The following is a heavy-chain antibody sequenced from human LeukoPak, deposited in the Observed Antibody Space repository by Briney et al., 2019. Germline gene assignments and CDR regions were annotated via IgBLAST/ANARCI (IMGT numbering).Heavy chain of an antibody. D-gene: IGHD5-24*01. J-gene: IGHJ4*02. V-gene: IGHV1-2*02. CDR1: GYTVTAYY. Sequence: GASVKVSCKASGYTVTAYYMHWVRQAPGQGLEWMGWITPSGGTNYPQKFQGRVAITRDTSITTAYMDLSRLTSDDTAVYYCARDRYGDGFAHFDYWGQGALVTVSS. CDR2: ITPSGGT. CDR3: ARDRYGDGFAHFDY.